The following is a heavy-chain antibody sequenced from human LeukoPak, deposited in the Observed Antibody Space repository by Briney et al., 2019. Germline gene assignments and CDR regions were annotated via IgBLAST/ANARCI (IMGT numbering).Heavy chain of an antibody. V-gene: IGHV3-66*04. CDR3: ARRHYDRTGYYYVD. J-gene: IGHJ4*02. CDR2: IYSNGDT. CDR1: GFTVTSNY. D-gene: IGHD3-22*01. Sequence: AGGSLRLSCAASGFTVTSNYMSWVRQAPGKGLEWVSVIYSNGDTKYADSVKGRFTISRDSSKNTLYLQMNSLIAEDTAVYFCARRHYDRTGYYYVDWGQGTLVTVSS.